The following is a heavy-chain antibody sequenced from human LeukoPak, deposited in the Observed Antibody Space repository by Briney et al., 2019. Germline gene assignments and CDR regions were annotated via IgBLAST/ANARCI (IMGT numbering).Heavy chain of an antibody. V-gene: IGHV3-30-3*01. CDR1: GFTFSSYA. CDR3: ARDLKDFWSGYYTWSYYYYGMDV. J-gene: IGHJ6*02. Sequence: GGSLRLSCAASGFTFSSYAMHWVRQAPGKGLEWVAVISYDGSNKYYADSVKGRFTISRDNSKNTLYLQMNSLRAEDTAVYYCARDLKDFWSGYYTWSYYYYGMDVWGQGTTVTVS. CDR2: ISYDGSNK. D-gene: IGHD3-3*01.